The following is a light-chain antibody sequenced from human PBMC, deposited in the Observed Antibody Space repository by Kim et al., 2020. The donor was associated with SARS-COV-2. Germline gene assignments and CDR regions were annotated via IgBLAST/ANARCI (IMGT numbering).Light chain of an antibody. V-gene: IGKV3-15*01. Sequence: EIVMTQSPDTLPVSPGERVTLSCRASQTVRNNLAWYQQKPGQAPRLLIYSSSTRATGIPPRFSGSGSGTEFTLTISSLQSEDFAVYYCQQYNNWPPMYTFGQGTKLEI. CDR2: SSS. CDR3: QQYNNWPPMYT. CDR1: QTVRNN. J-gene: IGKJ2*01.